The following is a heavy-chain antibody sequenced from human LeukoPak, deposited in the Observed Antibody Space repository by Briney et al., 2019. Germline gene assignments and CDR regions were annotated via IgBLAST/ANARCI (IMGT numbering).Heavy chain of an antibody. V-gene: IGHV3-66*02. CDR2: IYSGGST. D-gene: IGHD3-3*01. CDR1: GFTVSSNY. CDR3: ARGRYDTIFGVVINYYYYGMDV. J-gene: IGHJ6*02. Sequence: PGGSLRLSCAASGFTVSSNYMSWVRQAPGKGLEWVSVIYSGGSTYYADSVKGRFTISRDNSKNTLYLQVNSLRAEDTAVYYCARGRYDTIFGVVINYYYYGMDVWGQGTTVTVSS.